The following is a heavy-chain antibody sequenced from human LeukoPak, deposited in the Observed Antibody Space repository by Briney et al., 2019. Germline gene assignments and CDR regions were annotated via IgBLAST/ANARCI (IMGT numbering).Heavy chain of an antibody. Sequence: ASVKASCKASGYTFTGYYMHWVRQAPGQGLEWMGWINPNSGGTNYAQKFQGRVTMTRDTSISTAYMELSRLRSDDTAVYYCARAARPYYDILTGSNWFDPWGQGTLVTVSS. V-gene: IGHV1-2*02. CDR1: GYTFTGYY. CDR2: INPNSGGT. CDR3: ARAARPYYDILTGSNWFDP. J-gene: IGHJ5*02. D-gene: IGHD3-9*01.